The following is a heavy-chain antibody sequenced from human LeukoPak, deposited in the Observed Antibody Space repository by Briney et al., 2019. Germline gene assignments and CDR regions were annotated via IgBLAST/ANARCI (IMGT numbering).Heavy chain of an antibody. J-gene: IGHJ4*02. CDR3: ARATAAPSSYFFDH. Sequence: SETLSLTCSVSGGSIRSSNSFRGWIRQPPGERLEWIATIYYNGNTYYNPSLQSRVTISVDTSTNQFSLKLNSVIAADTAVYYCARATAAPSSYFFDHWGQGTLVTVSS. V-gene: IGHV4-39*07. D-gene: IGHD6-25*01. CDR2: IYYNGNT. CDR1: GGSIRSSNSF.